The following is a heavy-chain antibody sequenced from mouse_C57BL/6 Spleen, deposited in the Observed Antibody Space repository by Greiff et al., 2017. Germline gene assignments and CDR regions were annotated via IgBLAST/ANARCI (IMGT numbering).Heavy chain of an antibody. CDR3: ARSPSSPYFDY. J-gene: IGHJ2*01. CDR1: GYSFTGYF. Sequence: EVMLVESGPELVKPGDSVKISCKASGYSFTGYFMNWVMQSHGKSLEWIGRINPYNGDTFYNQKFKGKATLTVDKSSSTAHMELRSLTSEDSAVYYCARSPSSPYFDYWGQGTTLTVSS. CDR2: INPYNGDT. V-gene: IGHV1-20*01.